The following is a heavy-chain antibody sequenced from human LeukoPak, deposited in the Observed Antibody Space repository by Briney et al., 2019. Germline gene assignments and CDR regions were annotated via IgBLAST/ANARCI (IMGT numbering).Heavy chain of an antibody. CDR1: GGSINYYY. Sequence: SETLSLTCSVYGGSINYYYWNWVRQPPGKGLEWIGYIYYSGNTHYNPSLKSRVTISVDTSKNQFSLMVRSVSAADTAVYYCARGGPALYFYYMDVWGKGTTVTI. D-gene: IGHD3-3*02. J-gene: IGHJ6*03. V-gene: IGHV4-59*01. CDR2: IYYSGNT. CDR3: ARGGPALYFYYMDV.